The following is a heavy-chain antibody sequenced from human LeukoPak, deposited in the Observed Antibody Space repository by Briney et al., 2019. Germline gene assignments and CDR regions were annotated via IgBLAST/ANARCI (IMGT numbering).Heavy chain of an antibody. V-gene: IGHV3-33*01. CDR1: GFTFSSYG. J-gene: IGHJ4*02. CDR2: KWYDGSNK. Sequence: GRSLRLSCAASGFTFSSYGMHWVRQAPGKGLEWVAVKWYDGSNKYYADSVKGRFTISRDNSKNTLYLQMNSLRAEDTAVYYCARAKYYFDYWGQGTLVTVSS. CDR3: ARAKYYFDY.